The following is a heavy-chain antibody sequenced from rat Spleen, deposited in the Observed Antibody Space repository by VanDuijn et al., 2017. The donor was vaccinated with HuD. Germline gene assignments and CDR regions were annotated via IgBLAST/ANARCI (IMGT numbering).Heavy chain of an antibody. D-gene: IGHD1-2*01. Sequence: EVQLVESGGGLVQPGRSLKLSCTASGFTFSDYGMTWVRQAPTKGLEWVATISYDGSSTYYRDSVKGRFTISRDNSKSTLYLQMDSLRSEDTATDYCARHFSPADYYSSFPGLYWGQGTLVTVSS. J-gene: IGHJ3*01. CDR1: GFTFSDYG. CDR3: ARHFSPADYYSSFPGLY. CDR2: ISYDGSST. V-gene: IGHV5-29*01.